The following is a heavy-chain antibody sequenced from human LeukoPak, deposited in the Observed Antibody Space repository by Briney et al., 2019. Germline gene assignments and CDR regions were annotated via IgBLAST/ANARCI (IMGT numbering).Heavy chain of an antibody. J-gene: IGHJ4*02. V-gene: IGHV4-59*11. CDR1: GGSISSHY. CDR3: ARGAYGDYWGPSSFDY. CDR2: TYYSGST. D-gene: IGHD4-17*01. Sequence: SETLSLTCTVSGGSISSHYWSWLRQPPGKGLEWIGYTYYSGSTNYNPSLKSRVTISVDMSKNQFSLKLSSVTAADTAVYYCARGAYGDYWGPSSFDYWGQGTLVTVSS.